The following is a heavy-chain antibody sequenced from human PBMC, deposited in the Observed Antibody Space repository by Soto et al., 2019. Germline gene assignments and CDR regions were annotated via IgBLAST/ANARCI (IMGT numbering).Heavy chain of an antibody. Sequence: GGSLRLSCAASGFTFSGSAMHWVRQASGKGLEWVGRIRSKANSYATAYAASVKGRFTISRDDSKNTAYLQMNSLKTEDTAVYYCTSLGYSSSWYYFDYWGQGTLVTVSS. CDR3: TSLGYSSSWYYFDY. CDR1: GFTFSGSA. J-gene: IGHJ4*02. V-gene: IGHV3-73*01. CDR2: IRSKANSYAT. D-gene: IGHD6-13*01.